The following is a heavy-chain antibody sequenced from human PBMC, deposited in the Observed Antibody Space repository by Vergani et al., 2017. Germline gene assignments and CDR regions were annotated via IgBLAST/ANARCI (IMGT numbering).Heavy chain of an antibody. CDR2: IVVGSGNT. J-gene: IGHJ6*02. D-gene: IGHD5-12*01. V-gene: IGHV1-58*01. CDR1: GFTFTSSA. CDR3: AADGYSGYDALIYGMDV. Sequence: QMQLVQSGPEVKKPGTSVKVSCKASGFTFTSSAVQWVRQARGQRLEWIGWIVVGSGNTNYAQKFQERVTITRDMSTSTAYMELSSLISEDTAVYYCAADGYSGYDALIYGMDVWGQGTTVTVSS.